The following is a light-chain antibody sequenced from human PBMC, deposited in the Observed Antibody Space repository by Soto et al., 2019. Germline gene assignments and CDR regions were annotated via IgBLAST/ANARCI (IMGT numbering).Light chain of an antibody. V-gene: IGLV2-14*03. CDR1: SSDVGGYNY. Sequence: QSALTQPASASGSPGQSITISCTGTSSDVGGYNYVSWYQQHPGKAPKLMIYDVSNRPSGVSNRFSGSKSGNTASLTISGLQAEDEADYYCCSYTSSSTPVVFGGGTKLTVL. CDR3: CSYTSSSTPVV. CDR2: DVS. J-gene: IGLJ2*01.